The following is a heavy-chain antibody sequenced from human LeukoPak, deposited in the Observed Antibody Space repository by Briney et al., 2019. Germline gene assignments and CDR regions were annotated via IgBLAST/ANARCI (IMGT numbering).Heavy chain of an antibody. CDR1: GFTFSSYA. D-gene: IGHD1-26*01. V-gene: IGHV3-23*01. J-gene: IGHJ2*01. CDR2: ISGSGGST. CDR3: AKAVGATWYFDL. Sequence: GGSLRPSCAASGFTFSSYAMSWVRQAPGKGLEWVSAISGSGGSTYYADSVKGRFTISRDNSKNTLYLQMNSLRAEDTAVYYCAKAVGATWYFDLWGRGTLVTVSS.